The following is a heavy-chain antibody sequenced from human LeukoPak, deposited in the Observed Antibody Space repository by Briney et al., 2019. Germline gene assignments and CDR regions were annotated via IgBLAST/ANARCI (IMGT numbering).Heavy chain of an antibody. CDR2: ISSNGGST. J-gene: IGHJ3*02. CDR1: GFTFSRYA. D-gene: IGHD2-2*01. V-gene: IGHV3-64D*06. Sequence: GGSLRLSCSASGFTFSRYAMHWVRQAPGKGLEYVSAISSNGGSTYYADSVKGRFTISRDNSRNTLHLQMSSLRVEDTAVYYCVRGGIVVVPAALDIWGQGTMVTVSS. CDR3: VRGGIVVVPAALDI.